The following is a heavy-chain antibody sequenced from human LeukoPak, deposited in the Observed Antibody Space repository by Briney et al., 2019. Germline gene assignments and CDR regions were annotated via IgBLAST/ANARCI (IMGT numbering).Heavy chain of an antibody. V-gene: IGHV4-30-4*08. CDR2: IYYSGST. J-gene: IGHJ4*02. CDR1: GGSISSSSYY. Sequence: SETPSLTCTVSGGSISSSSYYWGWIRQPPGKGLEWIGYIYYSGSTYYNPSLKSRVTISVDTSKNQFSLKLSSVTAADTAVYYCARGPDIVVVPAADEGDYWGQGTLVTVSS. D-gene: IGHD2-2*01. CDR3: ARGPDIVVVPAADEGDY.